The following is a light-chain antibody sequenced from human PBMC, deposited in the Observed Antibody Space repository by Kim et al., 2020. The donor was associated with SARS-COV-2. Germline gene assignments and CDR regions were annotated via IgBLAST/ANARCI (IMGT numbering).Light chain of an antibody. CDR2: EDN. CDR3: QSYDSSNVV. V-gene: IGLV6-57*02. CDR1: SGSIASNY. J-gene: IGLJ2*01. Sequence: GKTVTISRPGSSGSIASNYVQWYQQRPGSAPTPVIYEDNQRPSGVPDRFSGSIDSASNSASLTISGLKTEDEADYYCQSYDSSNVVFGGGTQLTVL.